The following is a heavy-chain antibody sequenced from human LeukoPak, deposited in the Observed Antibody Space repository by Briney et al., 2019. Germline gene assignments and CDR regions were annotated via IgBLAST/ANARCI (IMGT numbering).Heavy chain of an antibody. CDR3: AKNRDSSDYPRDFDY. CDR2: IRHDGSYQ. J-gene: IGHJ4*02. CDR1: RFSFSSYG. V-gene: IGHV3-30*02. Sequence: GGSLRLSCAASRFSFSSYGMHWVRQTPGKGLEWVAFIRHDGSYQQYADSVKGRFTVSRDNSKDTVYLQMNSLRTEDTAVYYCAKNRDSSDYPRDFDYWGQGTLVTVSS. D-gene: IGHD6-19*01.